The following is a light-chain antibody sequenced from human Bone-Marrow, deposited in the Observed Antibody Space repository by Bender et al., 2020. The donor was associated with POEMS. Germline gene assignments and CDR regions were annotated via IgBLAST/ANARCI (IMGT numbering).Light chain of an antibody. J-gene: IGLJ2*01. CDR3: CSYAGSYNLI. CDR2: ELT. CDR1: SSDVGGYNY. V-gene: IGLV2-8*01. Sequence: QSALTQPPSASGSPGQSVTISCTGTSSDVGGYNYVSWYQQHPGKAPKLMIYELTKRPSGVPDRFSGSKSDNTASLTLSGLQAEDEADYYCCSYAGSYNLIFGRGTNVTVV.